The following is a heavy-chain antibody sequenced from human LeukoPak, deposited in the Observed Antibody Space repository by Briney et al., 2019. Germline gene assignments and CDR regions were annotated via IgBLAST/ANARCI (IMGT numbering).Heavy chain of an antibody. D-gene: IGHD3-22*01. J-gene: IGHJ4*02. CDR2: IIPIFGTA. CDR3: AIDYYDSGGLPDY. Sequence: GASVKVSCKASGGTFSSYAISWVRQAPGQGLEWMGGIIPIFGTANYAQKFQGRVTITTDESTSTAYMELSSLRSEDTAVYYCAIDYYDSGGLPDYWGQGTLVTVSS. CDR1: GGTFSSYA. V-gene: IGHV1-69*05.